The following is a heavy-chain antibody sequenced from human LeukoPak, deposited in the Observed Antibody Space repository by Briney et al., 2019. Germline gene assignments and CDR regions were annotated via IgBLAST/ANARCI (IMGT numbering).Heavy chain of an antibody. D-gene: IGHD1-26*01. Sequence: PGGSLRLSCAASGFTFSSYAMHWVRQAPGKGLEWVAVISYDGSNKYYADSVKGRFTISRDNSKNTLYLQMNSLRAEDTAVYYCARGRGSYHHDAFDIWGQGTMVTVSS. V-gene: IGHV3-30-3*01. CDR3: ARGRGSYHHDAFDI. J-gene: IGHJ3*02. CDR1: GFTFSSYA. CDR2: ISYDGSNK.